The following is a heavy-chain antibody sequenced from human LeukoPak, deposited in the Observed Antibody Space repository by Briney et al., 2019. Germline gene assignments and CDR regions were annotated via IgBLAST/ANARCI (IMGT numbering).Heavy chain of an antibody. J-gene: IGHJ5*02. CDR3: ARDSSISYGRDWFDP. CDR2: IHVSGSA. Sequence: SETLSLTCTVSGGAINSYYWSWIRQTAGKGLEWIGRIHVSGSADYNPSLKSRATMSVDTSMNQFSLKLSSVTAADTAVYYCARDSSISYGRDWFDPWGQGTLVTVSS. V-gene: IGHV4-4*07. CDR1: GGAINSYY. D-gene: IGHD2-2*01.